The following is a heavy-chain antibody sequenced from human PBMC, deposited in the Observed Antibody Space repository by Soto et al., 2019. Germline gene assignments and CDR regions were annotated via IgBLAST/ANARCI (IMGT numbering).Heavy chain of an antibody. CDR3: AKKDDSTNNYYYYGMDV. Sequence: GSLRLSCAASGFTLISYAMSWVRQAPGKGLEWVSAISGSGGSTYYADSVKGRFTISRDNSKSTLYLQMNSLRAEDTAVYYCAKKDDSTNNYYYYGMDVWGQGTTVTVSS. V-gene: IGHV3-23*01. J-gene: IGHJ6*02. D-gene: IGHD4-4*01. CDR2: ISGSGGST. CDR1: GFTLISYA.